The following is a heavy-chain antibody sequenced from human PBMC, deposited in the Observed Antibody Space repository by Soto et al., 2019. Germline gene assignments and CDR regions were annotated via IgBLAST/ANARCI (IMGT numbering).Heavy chain of an antibody. CDR1: GFTFSSYW. V-gene: IGHV3-7*03. D-gene: IGHD2-2*01. CDR3: ASLICSSTSCYDGMDV. Sequence: GGSLRLSCAASGFTFSSYWMSWVRQAPGKGLEWVANIKQDGSEKYYVDSVKGRFTISRDNAKNSLYLQMNSLRAEDTAVYYCASLICSSTSCYDGMDVWGQGTTVTVSS. J-gene: IGHJ6*02. CDR2: IKQDGSEK.